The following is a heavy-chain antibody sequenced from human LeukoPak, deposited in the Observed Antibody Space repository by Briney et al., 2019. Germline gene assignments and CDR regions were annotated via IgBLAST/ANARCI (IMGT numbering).Heavy chain of an antibody. J-gene: IGHJ4*02. D-gene: IGHD4-23*01. Sequence: PGGSLRLSCAASGFTFSDYYMSWIRQAPGKGLEWVSYISSSSYTKYADSVKGRFTISRDNAKNSLYLQMNSLRAEDTAVYYCARSLTVVTPFDYWGQGTLATVSS. CDR2: ISSSSYT. CDR1: GFTFSDYY. V-gene: IGHV3-11*03. CDR3: ARSLTVVTPFDY.